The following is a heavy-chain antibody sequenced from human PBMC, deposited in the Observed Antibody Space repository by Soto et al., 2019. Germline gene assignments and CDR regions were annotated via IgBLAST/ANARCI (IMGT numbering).Heavy chain of an antibody. CDR3: AKGDRDCSSTSCFYYYGMDV. Sequence: GGSLRLSCAASGFTFSSYGMHWVRQAPGKGLEWVAVISYDGSNKYYADSVKGRFTISRDNSKNTLYLQMNSLRAEDTAVYYCAKGDRDCSSTSCFYYYGMDVWGQGTTVTVSS. D-gene: IGHD2-2*01. CDR2: ISYDGSNK. J-gene: IGHJ6*02. CDR1: GFTFSSYG. V-gene: IGHV3-30*18.